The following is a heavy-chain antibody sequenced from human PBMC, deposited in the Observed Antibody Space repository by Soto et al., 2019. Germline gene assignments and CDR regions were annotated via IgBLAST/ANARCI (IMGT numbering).Heavy chain of an antibody. V-gene: IGHV1-69*13. CDR1: GGSFSSYA. CDR3: ARDSHGSGSYYKLYYYYYGMDV. J-gene: IGHJ6*02. D-gene: IGHD3-10*01. Sequence: GASVKVSCEASGGSFSSYAISWVRQAPGQGLEWMGGIIPIFGTANYAQKFQGRVTITADESTSTAYMELSSLRSEDTAVYYCARDSHGSGSYYKLYYYYYGMDVWGQGTTVTVSS. CDR2: IIPIFGTA.